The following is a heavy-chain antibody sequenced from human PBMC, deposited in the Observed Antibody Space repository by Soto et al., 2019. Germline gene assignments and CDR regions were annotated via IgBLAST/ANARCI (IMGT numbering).Heavy chain of an antibody. V-gene: IGHV4-4*02. Sequence: QVQLQESGPGLVKPSGTLSLTCAVSGGSISSSNWWSWVRQPPGKGLEWIGEIYHSGSTNYTPSLKCRVTRAVDKSRNQFSLKLSSVTAADTAVYYCASVYDSSGYYGSYWGQGTLVTVSS. D-gene: IGHD3-22*01. CDR2: IYHSGST. J-gene: IGHJ4*02. CDR3: ASVYDSSGYYGSY. CDR1: GGSISSSNW.